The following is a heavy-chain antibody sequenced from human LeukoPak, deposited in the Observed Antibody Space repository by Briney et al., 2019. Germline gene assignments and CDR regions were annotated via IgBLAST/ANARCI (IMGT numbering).Heavy chain of an antibody. Sequence: PSETLSLTCTVSGGSISSSSYYWGWIRQPPGKGLEWIGSIYYSGSTYYNPSLKSRVTTSVDTSKNQFSLKLSSVTAADTAVYYCARTMTYFDYWGQGTLVTVSS. V-gene: IGHV4-39*01. CDR3: ARTMTYFDY. CDR2: IYYSGST. CDR1: GGSISSSSYY. D-gene: IGHD3-3*01. J-gene: IGHJ4*02.